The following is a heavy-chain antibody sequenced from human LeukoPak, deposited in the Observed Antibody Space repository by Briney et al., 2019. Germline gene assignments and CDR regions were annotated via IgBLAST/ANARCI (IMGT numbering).Heavy chain of an antibody. Sequence: PSETLSLTCAVYGGSFSGYYWSWIRQPPGKGLEWIGEINHSGSTNYNPSLKSRVTISVDTSKNQFSLKLSSVTAADTAVYYCARPSEVGPLDYWGQGTLVTVSS. CDR3: ARPSEVGPLDY. J-gene: IGHJ4*02. CDR1: GGSFSGYY. V-gene: IGHV4-34*01. CDR2: INHSGST. D-gene: IGHD1-26*01.